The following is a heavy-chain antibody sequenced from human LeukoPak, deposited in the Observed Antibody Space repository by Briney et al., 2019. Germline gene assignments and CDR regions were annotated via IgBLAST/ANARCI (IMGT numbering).Heavy chain of an antibody. CDR1: GFTFSSYN. Sequence: GGSLRLSCAASGFTFSSYNMNWVRQAPGKGLEWVSYISSSSNSIYYADSVKGRFTISRDNAKNSLYLQMNSLRAEDTAVYYCARNKLGISEKYMDVWGKGTTVTISS. J-gene: IGHJ6*03. D-gene: IGHD7-27*01. CDR3: ARNKLGISEKYMDV. V-gene: IGHV3-21*05. CDR2: ISSSSNSI.